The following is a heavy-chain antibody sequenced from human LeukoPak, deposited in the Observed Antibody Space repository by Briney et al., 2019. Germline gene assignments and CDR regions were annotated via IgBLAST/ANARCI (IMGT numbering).Heavy chain of an antibody. CDR1: GGPFNDCY. D-gene: IGHD3-9*01. V-gene: IGHV4-34*01. J-gene: IGHJ6*03. CDR3: ARRHSHNKNLTGYVLDYYMDV. Sequence: PSETLSLTCAVYGGPFNDCYWSWIRQPPGKGLEWVGEVNHGGRNNYNPSLKSRVTISVDTSKNQFSLNLNSVTAADTAVYYCARRHSHNKNLTGYVLDYYMDVWGKGTTVTVSS. CDR2: VNHGGRN.